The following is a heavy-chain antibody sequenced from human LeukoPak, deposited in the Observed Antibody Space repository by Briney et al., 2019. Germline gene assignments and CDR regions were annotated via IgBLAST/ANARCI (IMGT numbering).Heavy chain of an antibody. J-gene: IGHJ5*02. D-gene: IGHD3-10*01. V-gene: IGHV1-69*04. CDR1: GGTFSSYA. CDR2: IIPILGIA. Sequence: GASVKVSCKASGGTFSSYAISWVRQAPGHGLEWMGRIIPILGIANYAQKFQGRVTITADKSTSTAYMELSSLRSDDTAVYYCARGVDSGSYYWFDPWGQGTLVTVSS. CDR3: ARGVDSGSYYWFDP.